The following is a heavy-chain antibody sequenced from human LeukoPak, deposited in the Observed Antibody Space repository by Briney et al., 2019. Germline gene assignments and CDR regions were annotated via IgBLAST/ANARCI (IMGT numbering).Heavy chain of an antibody. V-gene: IGHV4-31*03. D-gene: IGHD2-2*01. J-gene: IGHJ4*02. CDR2: IYYSGST. CDR3: ARGYCSSTSCYFDY. CDR1: GDSISSGGYY. Sequence: SETLSLTCTVSGDSISSGGYYWSWIRQHPGKGLEWIGYIYYSGSTYYNPSLKSRVTISVDTSKNQFSLKLSSVTAADTAVYYCARGYCSSTSCYFDYWGQGTLVTVSS.